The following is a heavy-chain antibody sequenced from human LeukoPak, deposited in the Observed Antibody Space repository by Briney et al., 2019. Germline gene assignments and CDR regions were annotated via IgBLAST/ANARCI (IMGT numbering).Heavy chain of an antibody. CDR3: ARALVREQLFEY. J-gene: IGHJ4*02. CDR1: VFTFSSAS. V-gene: IGHV3-33*01. Sequence: PGRSPRLSSAQSVFTFSSASTHCVCDAPREGVWWVAVIWYDGSNKCYAVSVKGRFTISRDNSKNTLYLQMNSLRAEDTAVYYCARALVREQLFEYWGQGTLVTVSS. CDR2: IWYDGSNK. D-gene: IGHD6-13*01.